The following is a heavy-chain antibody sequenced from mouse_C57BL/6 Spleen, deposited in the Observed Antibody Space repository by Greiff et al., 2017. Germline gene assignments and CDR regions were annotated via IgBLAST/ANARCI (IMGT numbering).Heavy chain of an antibody. Sequence: EVKLVESGGGLVQPGGSLSLSCAASGFTFTDYYMRWVRQPPGKALEWLGFIRNKANGYTTEYSASVKGLFTISRDNPHSILYLQMNALRAEDSATDYCASHYYGSSPWFAYWGQGTLVTVSA. CDR3: ASHYYGSSPWFAY. D-gene: IGHD1-1*01. CDR2: IRNKANGYTT. CDR1: GFTFTDYY. V-gene: IGHV7-3*01. J-gene: IGHJ3*01.